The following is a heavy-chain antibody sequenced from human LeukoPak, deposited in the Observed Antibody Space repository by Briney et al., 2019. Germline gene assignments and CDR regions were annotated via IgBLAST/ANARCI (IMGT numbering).Heavy chain of an antibody. CDR3: VRYGWFDP. Sequence: GGSLRLSCAASGFTFSSYGMHWVRQAPGKGLEWVAFIRYDGSNRYYADSVKGRFTISRDNSKNTLYLQMNSLRAEDTAVYYCVRYGWFDPWGQGTLVTVSS. CDR1: GFTFSSYG. CDR2: IRYDGSNR. V-gene: IGHV3-30*02. D-gene: IGHD2-15*01. J-gene: IGHJ5*02.